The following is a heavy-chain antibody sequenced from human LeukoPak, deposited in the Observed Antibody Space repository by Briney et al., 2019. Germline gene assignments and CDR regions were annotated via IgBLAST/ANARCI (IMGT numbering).Heavy chain of an antibody. CDR3: ARDYYGSGSQDI. CDR1: GGSISSYF. J-gene: IGHJ4*02. CDR2: MYYSGST. Sequence: SETLSLTCTVSGGSISSYFWSWIRQPPGKGLEWIGYMYYSGSTKYNPSLKSRVTISVNTSKNQFSLKMSSVTAAGTAIYYCARDYYGSGSQDIWGQGTLVTVSS. V-gene: IGHV4-59*01. D-gene: IGHD3-10*01.